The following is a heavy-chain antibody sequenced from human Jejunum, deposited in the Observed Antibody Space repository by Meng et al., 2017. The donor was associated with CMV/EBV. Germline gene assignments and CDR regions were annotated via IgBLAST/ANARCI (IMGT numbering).Heavy chain of an antibody. CDR2: IFTTGST. CDR3: VRETDMTVGPHFDY. CDR1: RGSLSFYS. J-gene: IGHJ4*02. Sequence: VKLKVSGAGLPKSSETLPLTCTVSRGSLSFYSWSWIRKPAGKGLEWIGRIFTTGSTNYHPSLKSRVTMSVDTSKNQISLRLTSVTAADTAIYYCVRETDMTVGPHFDYWGQGALVTVSS. V-gene: IGHV4-4*07. D-gene: IGHD3-22*01.